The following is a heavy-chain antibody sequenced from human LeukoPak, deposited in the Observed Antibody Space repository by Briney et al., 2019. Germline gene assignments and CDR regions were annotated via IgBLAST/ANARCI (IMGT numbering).Heavy chain of an antibody. CDR2: ISGTGGSS. Sequence: GGSLSLSCVPSGFFFSSYTMSGLRLAPGKGLEWVSAISGTGGSSYFADSVKGRFTISRDNSKNTLYLQMSSLRADDTAVYYCAKGLTDAFDIWGQGTMVTVSS. D-gene: IGHD3-16*01. CDR1: GFFFSSYT. J-gene: IGHJ3*02. CDR3: AKGLTDAFDI. V-gene: IGHV3-23*01.